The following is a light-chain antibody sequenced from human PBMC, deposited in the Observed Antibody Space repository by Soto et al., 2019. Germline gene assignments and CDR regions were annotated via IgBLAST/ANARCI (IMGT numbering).Light chain of an antibody. CDR3: QQSYSTPYT. CDR1: QSISSY. J-gene: IGKJ2*01. CDR2: AAP. V-gene: IGKV1-39*01. Sequence: DIQVTQSPSSLSASVGDRVTITCRASQSISSYLNWYQQKPGKAPKLLIYAAPSLQSGVPSRFSGSGSGTDFTLTISSLQPEDFATYYCQQSYSTPYTFGQGTKVDIK.